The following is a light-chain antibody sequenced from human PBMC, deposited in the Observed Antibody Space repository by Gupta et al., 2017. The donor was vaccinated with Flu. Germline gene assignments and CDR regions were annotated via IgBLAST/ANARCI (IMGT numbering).Light chain of an antibody. CDR1: QSLNSY. V-gene: IGKV1-39*01. CDR2: AAS. Sequence: PSSLSASVGDRVTITCRASQSLNSYLNWYQQKPGKAPKLLIYAASSLQSGVPSRFSGSGSGTDFTLTISSLQPEDFATYYCQQSYSAVYTFGQGTKLEI. CDR3: QQSYSAVYT. J-gene: IGKJ2*01.